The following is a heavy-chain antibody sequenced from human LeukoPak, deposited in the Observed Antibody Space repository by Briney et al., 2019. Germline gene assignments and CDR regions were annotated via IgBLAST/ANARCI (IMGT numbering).Heavy chain of an antibody. D-gene: IGHD3-10*01. CDR3: GKGYYGSGSYYNPIDY. V-gene: IGHV3-23*01. Sequence: PGGSLRLSCAASGFTFSSYAMSWVRQAPGKGLEWVSAISGSGGSTYYADSVKGRFTISRDNSNNTLYLQMNSLRAEDTAVYYCGKGYYGSGSYYNPIDYWGQGTLVTVSS. J-gene: IGHJ4*02. CDR2: ISGSGGST. CDR1: GFTFSSYA.